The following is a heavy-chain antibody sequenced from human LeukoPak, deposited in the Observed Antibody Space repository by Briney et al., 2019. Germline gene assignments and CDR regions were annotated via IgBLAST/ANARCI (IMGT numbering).Heavy chain of an antibody. Sequence: PSETLSLTCTVSGGYISSSFWTWMRQAPGKGLELIGFTYDGGRGNYKPSLRSRVDISLDTSNNRYSLRLTSVTAADTGVYYCARLWRPHDYDNWFDHWGQGILVTVSS. J-gene: IGHJ5*02. CDR2: TYDGGRG. CDR3: ARLWRPHDYDNWFDH. CDR1: GGYISSSF. D-gene: IGHD4-17*01. V-gene: IGHV4-59*13.